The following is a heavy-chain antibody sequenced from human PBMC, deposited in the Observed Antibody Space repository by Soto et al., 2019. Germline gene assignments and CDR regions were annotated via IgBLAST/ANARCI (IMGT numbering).Heavy chain of an antibody. Sequence: QIQLVQSGAEMKKPGASVKVSCKPSGYTFTHYGVSWLRQAPGQGLEWMGWISAYNGNTDYAHKFQGRVALTTDTSTITSYMELRGLSPDNTAVYYCARDVPGSGVPFWDYWGQGTLVTGSS. CDR3: ARDVPGSGVPFWDY. CDR2: ISAYNGNT. V-gene: IGHV1-18*04. D-gene: IGHD2-15*01. J-gene: IGHJ4*02. CDR1: GYTFTHYG.